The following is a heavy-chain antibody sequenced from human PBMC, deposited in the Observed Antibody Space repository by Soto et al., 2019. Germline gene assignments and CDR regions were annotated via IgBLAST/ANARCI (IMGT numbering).Heavy chain of an antibody. J-gene: IGHJ5*02. CDR1: GYTFTGYY. Sequence: ASVKVSCKASGYTFTGYYMHWVRQAPGQGLEWMGWINPNSGGTNDAQKFQGWVTMTRDRSISTAYMELSRLRSDDTAVYYCARGYCSGGSCRYGSNWFDPWGQGTLVTVSS. CDR2: INPNSGGT. D-gene: IGHD2-15*01. V-gene: IGHV1-2*04. CDR3: ARGYCSGGSCRYGSNWFDP.